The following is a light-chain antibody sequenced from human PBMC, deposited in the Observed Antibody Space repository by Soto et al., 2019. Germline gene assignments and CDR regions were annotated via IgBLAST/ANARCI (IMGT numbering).Light chain of an antibody. CDR1: QSVPSKD. CDR3: QSDCILGT. Sequence: VLTNTQGTLSLSPGERATLSCRASQSVPSKDLAWYQQNPGQAPRLLIYGASNRATGIPDRISGSGSGTDFTLTISIQAADGIAVYCTQSDCILGTFGQGTKADVK. V-gene: IGKV3-20*01. CDR2: GAS. J-gene: IGKJ1*01.